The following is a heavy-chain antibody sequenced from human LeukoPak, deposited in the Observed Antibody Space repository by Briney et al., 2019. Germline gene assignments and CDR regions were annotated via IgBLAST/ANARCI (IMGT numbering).Heavy chain of an antibody. CDR2: MYSDLINK. J-gene: IGHJ4*02. Sequence: PGGSLRLSCAASGFTFSFYGIHWVRQAPGKGLEWVAVMYSDLINKYYADSVKGRFTVSRDNSKNTVYLQMNSLRAEDTAVYYCARDSDTTGRYSIFDYWGQGTLVTVSS. V-gene: IGHV3-33*01. D-gene: IGHD2-15*01. CDR3: ARDSDTTGRYSIFDY. CDR1: GFTFSFYG.